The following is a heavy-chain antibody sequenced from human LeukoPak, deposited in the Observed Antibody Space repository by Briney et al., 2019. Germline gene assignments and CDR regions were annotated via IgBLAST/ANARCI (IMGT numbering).Heavy chain of an antibody. CDR1: GFTFSSYG. D-gene: IGHD3-22*01. CDR2: IRYDGSNK. Sequence: GGSLRLSCAASGFTFSSYGMHWVRQAPGKGLEWVAFIRYDGSNKYYADSVKGRFTISRDNSKNTLYLQMNSLRAEDTTVYYCAKEWYYYDSSGFDYWGQGTLVTVSS. V-gene: IGHV3-30*02. J-gene: IGHJ4*02. CDR3: AKEWYYYDSSGFDY.